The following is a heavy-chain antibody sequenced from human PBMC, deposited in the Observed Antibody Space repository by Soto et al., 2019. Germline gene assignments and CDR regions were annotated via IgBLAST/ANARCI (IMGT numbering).Heavy chain of an antibody. J-gene: IGHJ4*02. CDR2: ISGSGGTT. CDR3: AKDRHYGSGTYSDSYLDY. V-gene: IGHV3-23*01. Sequence: EVQLLESGGGLVQPGGSLRLSCGGSGFTFNSYAMNWVRQAPGKGLEWVSAISGSGGTTYYANSVKGRFTISRDQSKDTLYLQMNSRRSEDTAIYSCAKDRHYGSGTYSDSYLDYWGQGTLVPVSS. D-gene: IGHD3-10*01. CDR1: GFTFNSYA.